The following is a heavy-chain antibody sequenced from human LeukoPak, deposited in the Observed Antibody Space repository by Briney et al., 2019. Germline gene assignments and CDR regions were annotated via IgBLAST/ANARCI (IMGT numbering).Heavy chain of an antibody. CDR1: GFTFSSYE. D-gene: IGHD5-12*01. V-gene: IGHV3-48*03. CDR2: ISSSGSTI. Sequence: PGGSLRLSCAASGFTFSSYEMNWVRQAPGKGLEWVSYISSSGSTIYYADSVKGRFTISRDNAKNSLYLQMNSLRAEDTAVYYCAREGGGYSGNDLKDYWGQGTLVTVSS. J-gene: IGHJ4*02. CDR3: AREGGGYSGNDLKDY.